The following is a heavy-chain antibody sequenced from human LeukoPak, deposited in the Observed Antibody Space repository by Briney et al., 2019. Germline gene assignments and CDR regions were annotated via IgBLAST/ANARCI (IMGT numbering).Heavy chain of an antibody. Sequence: ASVKVSCKASGYTFIGYYMHWVRQAPGQGLEWMGWINPNSGGTNYAQKFQSRVTMTRDTSISTAYMELSRLRSDDTAVYYCASRGWAGEYYFDYWGQGTLVTVSS. CDR2: INPNSGGT. CDR3: ASRGWAGEYYFDY. D-gene: IGHD3-10*01. J-gene: IGHJ4*02. V-gene: IGHV1-2*02. CDR1: GYTFIGYY.